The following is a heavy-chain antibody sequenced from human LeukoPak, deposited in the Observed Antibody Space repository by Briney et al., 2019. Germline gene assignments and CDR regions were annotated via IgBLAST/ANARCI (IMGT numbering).Heavy chain of an antibody. Sequence: ASVKVSCKASGGTFSSYAISWVRQAPGQGLEWTGGIIPIFGTANYAQKFQGRVTITADESTSTAYMELSSLRSEDTAVYYCASGGLNRAIRFLEWLGSTFGMDVWGQGTTVTVSS. J-gene: IGHJ6*02. D-gene: IGHD3-3*01. CDR2: IIPIFGTA. CDR3: ASGGLNRAIRFLEWLGSTFGMDV. CDR1: GGTFSSYA. V-gene: IGHV1-69*13.